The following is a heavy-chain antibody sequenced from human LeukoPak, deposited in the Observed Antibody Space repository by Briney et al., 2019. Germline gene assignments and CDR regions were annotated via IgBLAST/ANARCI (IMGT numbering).Heavy chain of an antibody. J-gene: IGHJ5*02. CDR1: GGSISSGSYY. CDR3: ARDSPYYYGSGSTYPVNWFDP. D-gene: IGHD3-10*01. V-gene: IGHV4-61*02. Sequence: PSETLSLTCTVSGGSISSGSYYWSWIRQPAGKGLEWIVRIYTSGSTNYNPSLKSRVTISVDTSKNQFSLKLSSVTAADTAVYYCARDSPYYYGSGSTYPVNWFDPWGQGTLVTVSS. CDR2: IYTSGST.